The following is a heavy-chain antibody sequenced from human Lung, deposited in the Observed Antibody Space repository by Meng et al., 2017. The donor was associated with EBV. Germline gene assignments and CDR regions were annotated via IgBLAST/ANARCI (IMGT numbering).Heavy chain of an antibody. J-gene: IGHJ4*02. CDR3: ARESFNSGWYSDY. CDR1: GDSISNHY. D-gene: IGHD6-19*01. V-gene: IGHV4-39*07. Sequence: QVQLQQWGAGLVKPSETLSLTCTVSGDSISNHYWVWIRQPPGKGLEWIGSIYYSGSTSYNPSLKSRATISVDTSKNQFSLKLYSVTAADTAVYYCARESFNSGWYSDYWGQGTLVTVSS. CDR2: IYYSGST.